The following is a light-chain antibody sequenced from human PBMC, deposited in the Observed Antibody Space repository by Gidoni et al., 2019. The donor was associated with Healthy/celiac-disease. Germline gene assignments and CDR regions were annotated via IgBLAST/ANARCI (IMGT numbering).Light chain of an antibody. CDR2: GAS. J-gene: IGKJ2*01. CDR3: QQYNNWPYT. Sequence: EIVMTQSPATLSVSPGERATLSCRASQSVSSNLAWYQQKPGQAPRLLIYGASTRATGIPARFRGCGSGTEFTLTISSLQSEDFAFYYCQQYNNWPYTFGQGTKLEIK. V-gene: IGKV3-15*01. CDR1: QSVSSN.